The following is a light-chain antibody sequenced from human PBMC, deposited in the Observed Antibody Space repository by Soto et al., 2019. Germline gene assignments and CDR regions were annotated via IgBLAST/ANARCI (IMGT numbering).Light chain of an antibody. CDR2: VAS. CDR3: QQTNSFPLT. V-gene: IGKV1-12*01. Sequence: DIQMTQSPSSVSASVGDTDAITCRASQGVSSRLAWYQQKPGTAPKVLISVASSLQSVVPSRFSGSGSGTHFTLPISSLQPEDFPTYYCQQTNSFPLTFGGATKVQIK. J-gene: IGKJ4*01. CDR1: QGVSSR.